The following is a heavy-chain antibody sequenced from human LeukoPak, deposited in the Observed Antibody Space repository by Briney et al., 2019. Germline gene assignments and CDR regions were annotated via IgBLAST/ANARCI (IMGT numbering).Heavy chain of an antibody. V-gene: IGHV4-59*01. Sequence: PSETLSLTCTVSGGSISTYYWSWIRQPRGKGLEWIGSISYSGNTNYNPSLKSRVTISVDTSKNQFSLKLNSVTAADTAVYYCARACSGGSCYMAFDYWGQGTLVTVSS. CDR1: GGSISTYY. CDR2: ISYSGNT. J-gene: IGHJ4*02. D-gene: IGHD2-15*01. CDR3: ARACSGGSCYMAFDY.